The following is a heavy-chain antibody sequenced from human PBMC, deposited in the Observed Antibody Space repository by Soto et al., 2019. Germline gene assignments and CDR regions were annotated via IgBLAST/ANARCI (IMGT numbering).Heavy chain of an antibody. CDR2: INHTGST. CDR3: ARLRAAGLSQIIAAAGSRYYYYYGMDV. D-gene: IGHD6-13*01. CDR1: GASFNDYY. Sequence: QVQLQQWGAGLLKPSETLSLTCAVYGASFNDYYWSWIRQPPGKGLEWIGEINHTGSTNYNPSLKSRVTISVGTSKNQFSLKLSSVTAADTAVYYCARLRAAGLSQIIAAAGSRYYYYYGMDVWGQGTTVTVSS. J-gene: IGHJ6*02. V-gene: IGHV4-34*01.